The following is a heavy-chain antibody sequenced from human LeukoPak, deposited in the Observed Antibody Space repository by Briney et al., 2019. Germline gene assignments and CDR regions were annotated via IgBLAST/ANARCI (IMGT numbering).Heavy chain of an antibody. D-gene: IGHD6-13*01. J-gene: IGHJ4*02. V-gene: IGHV3-15*01. CDR2: IKSKTDGGTT. CDR1: GFTFSNAW. CDR3: TTGYIAAAGTTRRPFDY. Sequence: GGSLRLSCAASGFTFSNAWMSWVRQAPGKGLEWVGRIKSKTDGGTTDYAAPVKGRFTISRDDSKNTLYLQMNSLKTEDTAVYYCTTGYIAAAGTTRRPFDYWGQGTLVTVSS.